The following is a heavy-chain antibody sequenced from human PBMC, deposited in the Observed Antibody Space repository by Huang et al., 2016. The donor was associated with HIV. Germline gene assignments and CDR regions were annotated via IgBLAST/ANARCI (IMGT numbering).Heavy chain of an antibody. V-gene: IGHV1-2*02. Sequence: QVQLVQSGAEVKNPGASVRVSCKASGYHFTDSNIHWVRQAPGQGLEGMGWTNPKRGGTSDAQRFQGRITMTRDTTSSTVHMDLRRIQSDDTAVYFCARDWSFGSSTSPADWGQGTLVTVSS. CDR1: GYHFTDSN. D-gene: IGHD6-6*01. J-gene: IGHJ4*02. CDR3: ARDWSFGSSTSPAD. CDR2: TNPKRGGT.